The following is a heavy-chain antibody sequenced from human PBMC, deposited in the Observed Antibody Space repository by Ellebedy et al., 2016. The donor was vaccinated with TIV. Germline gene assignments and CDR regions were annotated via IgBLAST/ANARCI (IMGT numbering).Heavy chain of an antibody. CDR3: ARLPSGNSYGYSFDY. CDR1: GYSFPVYW. V-gene: IGHV5-51*01. J-gene: IGHJ4*02. CDR2: IYPGDSES. Sequence: PGGSLRLSCKGSGYSFPVYWIGWVRQMPGKGLEWMGIIYPGDSESRYSPSFQGQVTISADKSSGTAYLQWSSLKASDTAMYYCARLPSGNSYGYSFDYWGQGTLVTVSS. D-gene: IGHD5-18*01.